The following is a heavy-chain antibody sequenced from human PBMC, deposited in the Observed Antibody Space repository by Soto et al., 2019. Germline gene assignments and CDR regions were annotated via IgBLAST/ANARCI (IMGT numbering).Heavy chain of an antibody. CDR2: ISAYNGNT. Sequence: QVQLVQSGAEVKKPGASVKVSCKASGYTFTSYGISWVRQAPGQGLEWMGWISAYNGNTNYAQKLQGRVTMTTDTYXSXXDKELRSLRTDGPAVYYCARGRIAGAGRAYNGFDPLGQGTLGTVSS. J-gene: IGHJ5*02. V-gene: IGHV1-18*01. D-gene: IGHD6-19*01. CDR3: ARGRIAGAGRAYNGFDP. CDR1: GYTFTSYG.